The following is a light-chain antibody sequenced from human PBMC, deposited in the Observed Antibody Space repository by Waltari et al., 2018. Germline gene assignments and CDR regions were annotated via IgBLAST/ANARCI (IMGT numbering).Light chain of an antibody. CDR3: QHYNSYPLT. Sequence: DIQLTQSPSTLPASVGDRVPITCRASQSVSTWLAWYQQKPGKAPKLLIYRAAILESGGPSRFSGSGSGTEFTLTISSLQPEDFATYFCQHYNSYPLTFGGGTKVDI. V-gene: IGKV1-5*03. CDR2: RAA. J-gene: IGKJ4*01. CDR1: QSVSTW.